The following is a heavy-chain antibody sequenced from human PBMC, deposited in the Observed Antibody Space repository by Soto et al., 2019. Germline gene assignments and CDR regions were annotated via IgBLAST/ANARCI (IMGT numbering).Heavy chain of an antibody. CDR3: ARDYSLEVVVAANAFDI. CDR2: ISAYNGNT. D-gene: IGHD2-15*01. J-gene: IGHJ3*02. V-gene: IGHV1-18*01. CDR1: GYTFTSYG. Sequence: QVQLVQSGAEVKKPGASVKVSCKASGYTFTSYGISWVRQAPGQGLEWMGWISAYNGNTNYAQKLQGRVTMTTDTTTRTTYVELRSQRTDDTVVYYCARDYSLEVVVAANAFDIWGQGTIVTVSS.